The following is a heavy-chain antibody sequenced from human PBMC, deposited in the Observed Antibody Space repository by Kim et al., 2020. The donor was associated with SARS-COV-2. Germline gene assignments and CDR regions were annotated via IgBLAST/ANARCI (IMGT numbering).Heavy chain of an antibody. Sequence: GGSLRLSCAASGFTVSSHYMSWVRQAPGKGLEWVSVIYSGGSTYYSASMKGRFTISRDNSKNTLYLQMNIRRAEDTAVYYCSRERLVYFWQQLADYYYYGMDVWGKGTTVTVAS. CDR3: SRERLVYFWQQLADYYYYGMDV. CDR2: IYSGGST. CDR1: GFTVSSHY. V-gene: IGHV3-53*01. J-gene: IGHJ6*04. D-gene: IGHD6-13*01.